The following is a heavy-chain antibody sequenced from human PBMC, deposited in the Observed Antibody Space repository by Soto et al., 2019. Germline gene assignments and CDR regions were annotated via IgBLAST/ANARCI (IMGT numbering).Heavy chain of an antibody. V-gene: IGHV1-3*05. D-gene: IGHD6-13*01. J-gene: IGHJ5*02. CDR3: ARSGSSYYNWFDP. CDR2: INPGNANT. Sequence: QVQLVQSGAEEKKTGASVKVSCMASGYTFTAYALHWVRQAPGQGLEWMGWINPGNANTKYSQKFQGRVTITRDTYASTAYMELSSLRSEDTAVYYCARSGSSYYNWFDPWGQGTLVTVSS. CDR1: GYTFTAYA.